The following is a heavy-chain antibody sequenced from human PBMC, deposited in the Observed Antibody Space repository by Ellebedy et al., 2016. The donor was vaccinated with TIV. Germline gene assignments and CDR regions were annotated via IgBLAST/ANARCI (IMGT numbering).Heavy chain of an antibody. Sequence: PGGSLRLSCAASGFSFSSYIMNWVRQAPGEAPAWVSSISSDSSDLSYADSGKGRFTISRDNFKNTLYLQMNSLRAEDTAVYYCAKVARRYYYESSGYYYAFDYWGQGTLVTVSS. CDR2: ISSDSSDL. J-gene: IGHJ4*02. D-gene: IGHD3-22*01. CDR1: GFSFSSYI. CDR3: AKVARRYYYESSGYYYAFDY. V-gene: IGHV3-21*04.